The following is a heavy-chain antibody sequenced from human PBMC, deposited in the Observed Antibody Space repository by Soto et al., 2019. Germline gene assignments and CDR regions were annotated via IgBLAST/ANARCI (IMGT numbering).Heavy chain of an antibody. Sequence: PVGSLRLSCAASGFTFSSHAMSWVRQAPGKGLEWVSAISGSGGSTYYADSVKGRFTISRDNSKNTLYLQMDSLRAEDTAVYYCAKDTRGLRNWFDPWGQGTLVTVSS. J-gene: IGHJ5*02. D-gene: IGHD2-2*01. CDR1: GFTFSSHA. CDR2: ISGSGGST. CDR3: AKDTRGLRNWFDP. V-gene: IGHV3-23*01.